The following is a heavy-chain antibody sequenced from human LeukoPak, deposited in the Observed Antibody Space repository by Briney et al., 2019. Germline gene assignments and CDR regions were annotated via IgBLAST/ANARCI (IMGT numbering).Heavy chain of an antibody. V-gene: IGHV3-33*01. CDR2: IWYNGNNE. J-gene: IGHJ4*02. CDR3: ARAPGYSSGWALSDY. Sequence: GGPLRLSCAASGFSFSSYGMHWVRQAPGKGLEWVAFIWYNGNNEYYAESVKGRFTISRDNSKNTLYLQMNSLRAEDTAVYYCARAPGYSSGWALSDYWGQGTLVSVSS. D-gene: IGHD6-19*01. CDR1: GFSFSSYG.